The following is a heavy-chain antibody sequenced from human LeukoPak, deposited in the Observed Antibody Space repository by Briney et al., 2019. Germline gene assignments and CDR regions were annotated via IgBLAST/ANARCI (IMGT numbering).Heavy chain of an antibody. CDR1: GGSINNYH. D-gene: IGHD6-19*01. J-gene: IGHJ4*02. V-gene: IGHV4-4*08. CDR3: ATDSGNYKWDH. Sequence: PSETLSLTCTVSGGSINNYHWSWLRQPPGKGLEWIGFIFNTGNTNYNPSLNSRVTISLDTSKNQFSLKLNSVTAADTAIYYCATDSGNYKWDHWGQGTLVTVSS. CDR2: IFNTGNT.